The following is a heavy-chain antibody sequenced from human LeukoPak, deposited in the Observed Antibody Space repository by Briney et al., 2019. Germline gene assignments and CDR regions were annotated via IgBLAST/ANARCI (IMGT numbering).Heavy chain of an antibody. D-gene: IGHD3-9*01. V-gene: IGHV3-43D*03. CDR2: ITWDGGST. Sequence: PGGSLRLSCAASGFTFDDYAMHWVRQASGKGLEWVSHITWDGGSTHYADSVEGRFTISRDNSKNTLSVQMNSLRVQDTAVYYCVRDADWSFDYWGQGTLLTVSS. CDR3: VRDADWSFDY. CDR1: GFTFDDYA. J-gene: IGHJ4*02.